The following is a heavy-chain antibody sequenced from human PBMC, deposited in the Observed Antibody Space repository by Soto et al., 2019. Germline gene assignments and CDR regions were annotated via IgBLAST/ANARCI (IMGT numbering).Heavy chain of an antibody. J-gene: IGHJ4*02. D-gene: IGHD5-12*01. Sequence: QVQLVESGGGLVKPGGSLRLSCAASGFTFSDYYMSWIRQAPGKGLEWVSYISSSSSYTNYADSVKGRFTISRDNAKNSLYLQINSLRAEDTAVYYCARDHQRYSGYDYVDYWGQGTLVSVSS. CDR1: GFTFSDYY. V-gene: IGHV3-11*05. CDR2: ISSSSSYT. CDR3: ARDHQRYSGYDYVDY.